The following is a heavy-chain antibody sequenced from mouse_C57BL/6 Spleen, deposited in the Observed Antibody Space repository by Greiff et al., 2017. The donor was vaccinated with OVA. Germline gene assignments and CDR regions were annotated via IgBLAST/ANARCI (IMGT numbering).Heavy chain of an antibody. D-gene: IGHD1-1*01. Sequence: EVQLQQSGPELVKPGASVKISCKASGYTFTDYYMNWVKQSHGKSLEWIGDINPNNGGTSYNQKFKGKATLTVDKSSSTAYMELRSLTSEDSAVYYCARYYYGSSGDYYAMDYWGQGTSVTVSS. CDR2: INPNNGGT. J-gene: IGHJ4*01. CDR3: ARYYYGSSGDYYAMDY. CDR1: GYTFTDYY. V-gene: IGHV1-26*01.